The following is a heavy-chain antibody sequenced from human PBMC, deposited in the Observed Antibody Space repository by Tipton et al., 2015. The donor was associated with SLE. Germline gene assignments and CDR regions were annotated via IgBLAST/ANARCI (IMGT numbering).Heavy chain of an antibody. CDR2: IYYTGTTT. D-gene: IGHD5-18*01. Sequence: TLSLTCTVSGYSISSGYNWGWIRQPPGKGLEWIGSIYYTGTTTYYNSFLKSRVTMSVDTSKNQFSLRLTSVIAADTAVYYCARLHGYSYGLNWFDPWGQGTLISVSS. V-gene: IGHV4-38-2*02. CDR1: GYSISSGYN. J-gene: IGHJ5*02. CDR3: ARLHGYSYGLNWFDP.